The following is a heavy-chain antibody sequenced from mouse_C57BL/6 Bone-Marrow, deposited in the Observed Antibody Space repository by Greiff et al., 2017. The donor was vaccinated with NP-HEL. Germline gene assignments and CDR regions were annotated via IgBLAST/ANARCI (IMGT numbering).Heavy chain of an antibody. CDR3: ARGLDYDGSWVAY. V-gene: IGHV1-42*01. CDR1: GYSFTGYY. CDR2: INPSTGGT. Sequence: VQLKQSGPELVKPGASVKISCKASGYSFTGYYMNWVKQSPEKSLEWIGEINPSTGGTTYNQKFKAKATLTVDKSSSTAYMQLKSLTSEDSAVYYCARGLDYDGSWVAYWGQGTLVTVSA. J-gene: IGHJ3*01. D-gene: IGHD2-4*01.